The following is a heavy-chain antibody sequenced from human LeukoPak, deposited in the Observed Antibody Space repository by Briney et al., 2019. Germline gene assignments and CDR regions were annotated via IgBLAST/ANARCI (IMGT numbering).Heavy chain of an antibody. Sequence: GGSLRLSCSASGFTFSDYYMSWIRQAPGKGLEWVSYVSSSGSTIYYADSVKGRFTISRDNAKNSLYLQMNSLRAEDSAVYYCARDHYYDSSGYPGYWGQGTLVTVSS. CDR3: ARDHYYDSSGYPGY. V-gene: IGHV3-11*01. CDR1: GFTFSDYY. CDR2: VSSSGSTI. J-gene: IGHJ4*02. D-gene: IGHD3-22*01.